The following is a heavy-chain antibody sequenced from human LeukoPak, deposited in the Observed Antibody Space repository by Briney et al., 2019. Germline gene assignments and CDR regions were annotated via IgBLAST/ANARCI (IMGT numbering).Heavy chain of an antibody. Sequence: SETLSLTCTVSGGSISSYYWSWIRQPPGKGLEWIGYIYYSGSTNYNPSLKSRATISVDTSKNQFSLKLSSVTAADTAVYYCARLYSGYGAYYYYYGMDVWGKGTTVTVSS. J-gene: IGHJ6*04. CDR1: GGSISSYY. CDR3: ARLYSGYGAYYYYYGMDV. V-gene: IGHV4-59*01. CDR2: IYYSGST. D-gene: IGHD5-12*01.